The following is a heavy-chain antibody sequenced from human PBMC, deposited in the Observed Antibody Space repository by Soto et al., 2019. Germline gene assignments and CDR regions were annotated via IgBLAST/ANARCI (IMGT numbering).Heavy chain of an antibody. Sequence: QVQLVQSGAEVKKPGSSVKVSCKASGGTFSSYTISWVRQAPGQGLEWMGRIIPILGIANYAQKFQGRVTITADKSTSTADMELSSLRSEDTAVYYCARTDSGYEGNWWGQGTLVTVSS. CDR1: GGTFSSYT. CDR2: IIPILGIA. J-gene: IGHJ4*02. D-gene: IGHD5-12*01. CDR3: ARTDSGYEGNW. V-gene: IGHV1-69*02.